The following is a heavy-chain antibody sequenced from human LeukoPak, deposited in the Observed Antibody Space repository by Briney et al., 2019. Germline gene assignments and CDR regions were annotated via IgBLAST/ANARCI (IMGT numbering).Heavy chain of an antibody. D-gene: IGHD4-17*01. CDR1: GASINNYY. V-gene: IGHV4-59*01. J-gene: IGHJ4*02. CDR3: ARLQGYGDYLGSYYFDY. Sequence: PSETLSLTCTVSGASINNYYWSWIRQPPGKGLEWIGYVYYNGSTNYNPSLKSRVTISVDTSKTQFSLKLSSVTAADTAVYYCARLQGYGDYLGSYYFDYWGQGTLVTVSS. CDR2: VYYNGST.